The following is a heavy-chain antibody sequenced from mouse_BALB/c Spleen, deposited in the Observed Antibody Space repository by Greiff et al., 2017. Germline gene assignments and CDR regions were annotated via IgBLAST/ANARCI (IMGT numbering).Heavy chain of an antibody. Sequence: DVMLVESGGGLVQPGGSLKLSCAASGFTFSSYTMSWVRQTPEKRLEWVAYISNGGGSTYYPDTVKGRFTISRDNAKNTLYLQMSSLKSEDTAMYYCARLYGSSYPFAYWGQGTLVTVSA. J-gene: IGHJ3*01. CDR2: ISNGGGST. CDR1: GFTFSSYT. D-gene: IGHD1-1*01. V-gene: IGHV5-12-2*01. CDR3: ARLYGSSYPFAY.